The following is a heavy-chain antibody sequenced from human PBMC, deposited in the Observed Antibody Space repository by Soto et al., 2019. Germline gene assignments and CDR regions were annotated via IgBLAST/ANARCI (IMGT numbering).Heavy chain of an antibody. J-gene: IGHJ6*03. Sequence: TGGSLRLSCAASGFTFSSYAMSWVRQAPGKGLEWVSAISGSGDSTYYADSVKGRFTISRDNSKNTLYLQMNSLRAEDTAVYYCAKDLGGAYYYYRDVWGEGTTVTVSS. CDR2: ISGSGDST. V-gene: IGHV3-23*01. CDR1: GFTFSSYA. CDR3: AKDLGGAYYYYRDV.